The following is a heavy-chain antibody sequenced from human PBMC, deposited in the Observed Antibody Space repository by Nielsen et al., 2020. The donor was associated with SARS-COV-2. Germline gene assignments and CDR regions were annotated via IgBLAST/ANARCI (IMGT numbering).Heavy chain of an antibody. Sequence: GESLKISCAASGFTFSSYGMHWVRQAPGKGLEWVAVIWYDGSNKYYADSVRGRFTISRENADNSLYLQMNSLRVGDTAVYYCARLPHGYSYGRYYYHGLDVWGQGTTVTVS. CDR1: GFTFSSYG. J-gene: IGHJ6*02. CDR3: ARLPHGYSYGRYYYHGLDV. V-gene: IGHV3-33*03. D-gene: IGHD5-18*01. CDR2: IWYDGSNK.